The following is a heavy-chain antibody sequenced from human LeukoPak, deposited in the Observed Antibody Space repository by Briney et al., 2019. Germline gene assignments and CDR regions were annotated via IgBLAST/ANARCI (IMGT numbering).Heavy chain of an antibody. Sequence: SETLSLTCAVYGGSFSGYYWSWIRQPPGKGLEWIGEINHSGSTNYNPSLKSRVTISVDTSKNQFSLKLSSVTAADTAVYYCAREGAACGFDYWGQGTLVTVSS. D-gene: IGHD6-13*01. CDR3: AREGAACGFDY. J-gene: IGHJ4*02. CDR2: INHSGST. V-gene: IGHV4-34*01. CDR1: GGSFSGYY.